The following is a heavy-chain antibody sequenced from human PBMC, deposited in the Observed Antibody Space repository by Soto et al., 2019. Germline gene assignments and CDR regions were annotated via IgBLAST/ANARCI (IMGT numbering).Heavy chain of an antibody. CDR1: GYTFSNYG. J-gene: IGHJ4*02. CDR3: ARDLVPGYTGFSDY. CDR2: ISAYNGNT. D-gene: IGHD5-12*01. Sequence: ASVKVSCKTSGYTFSNYGINWVRQAPGQGLEWMGWISAYNGNTNFAQKLQGRVSLTTDTSSTTAYMELRSLTSDDTAVYYCARDLVPGYTGFSDYWGQGNLVTLSS. V-gene: IGHV1-18*01.